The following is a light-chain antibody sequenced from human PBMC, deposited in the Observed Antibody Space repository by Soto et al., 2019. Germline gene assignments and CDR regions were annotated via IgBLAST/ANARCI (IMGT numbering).Light chain of an antibody. V-gene: IGLV1-47*02. Sequence: QSVLTQPPSASGTPGQRVTISCSGRFSNIGSNYLYWYQQLPGTAPKLLIFTNDQRTSGVPGRFSGSKSGTSASLAISGLRSEDEADYYCAVWDDSLRGWVFGGGTKLTVL. CDR1: FSNIGSNY. CDR3: AVWDDSLRGWV. CDR2: TND. J-gene: IGLJ3*02.